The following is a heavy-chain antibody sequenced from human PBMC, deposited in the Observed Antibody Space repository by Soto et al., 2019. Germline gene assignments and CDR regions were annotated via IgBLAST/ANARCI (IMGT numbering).Heavy chain of an antibody. Sequence: GGSLRLSCAASGFTFSSYWMSWVRQAPGKGLEWVANIKQDGSEKYYVDSVKGRFTISRDNAKNSLYLQMNSLRAEDTAVYYCARDWYYDFWSGYSLDYWGQGTLGTV. D-gene: IGHD3-3*01. J-gene: IGHJ4*02. CDR1: GFTFSSYW. CDR3: ARDWYYDFWSGYSLDY. V-gene: IGHV3-7*03. CDR2: IKQDGSEK.